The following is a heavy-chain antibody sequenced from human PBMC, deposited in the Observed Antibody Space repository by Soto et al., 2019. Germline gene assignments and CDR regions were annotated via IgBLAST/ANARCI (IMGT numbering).Heavy chain of an antibody. CDR2: INAGNGNT. D-gene: IGHD3-3*01. Sequence: QVQLVQSGAEVKKPGASVKVSCKASGYTFTSYAMHWVRQAPGQRLEWMGWINAGNGNTKYSQKFQGRVTITRDTSASTAYMELSSLRSEDTAVYYCARAPLRFLEWPGYYYGMDVWGQGTTVTVSS. CDR3: ARAPLRFLEWPGYYYGMDV. J-gene: IGHJ6*02. V-gene: IGHV1-3*01. CDR1: GYTFTSYA.